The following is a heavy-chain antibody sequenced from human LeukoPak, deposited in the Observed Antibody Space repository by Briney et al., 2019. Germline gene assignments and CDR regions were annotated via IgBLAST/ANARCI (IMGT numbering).Heavy chain of an antibody. CDR2: IRSKANSYAT. J-gene: IGHJ4*02. CDR3: TTRGVRDY. V-gene: IGHV3-73*01. CDR1: GFTFSGSA. D-gene: IGHD3-10*01. Sequence: GGSLRLSCAASGFTFSGSAMHWVRQASGKGLEWVGRIRSKANSYATTYAASVKGRFTISRDDSKNTAYLQMNSLKTEDTAEYYCTTRGVRDYWGQGTLVTVSS.